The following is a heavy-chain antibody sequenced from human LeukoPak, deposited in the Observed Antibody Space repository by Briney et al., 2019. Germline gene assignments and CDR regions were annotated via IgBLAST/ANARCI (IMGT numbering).Heavy chain of an antibody. V-gene: IGHV1-69*04. CDR2: IIPILGIA. CDR3: ARELGVGLHYYWYFDL. J-gene: IGHJ2*01. Sequence: SVKVSCKASGGTFSSYAISWVRQAPGQGLEWMGRIIPILGIANYAQKFQGRVTITADKSTSTAYMELSSLRSEDTAVYYCARELGVGLHYYWYFDLWGRGTLVTASS. CDR1: GGTFSSYA. D-gene: IGHD1-26*01.